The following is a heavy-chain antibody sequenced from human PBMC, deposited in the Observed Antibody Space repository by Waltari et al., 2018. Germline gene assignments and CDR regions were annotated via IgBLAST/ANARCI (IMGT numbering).Heavy chain of an antibody. V-gene: IGHV4-59*01. CDR2: IYYSGST. J-gene: IGHJ4*02. Sequence: QVQLQESGPGLVKPSETLSLTCTVSGGSISSYYWSWIRQPPGKGLEWIGYIYYSGSTNYNPSLKSRVTISVDTSKNQFSLKLSSVTAADTAVYYCARVAYYDSSGYSYYFDYWGQGTLVTVSS. CDR1: GGSISSYY. D-gene: IGHD3-22*01. CDR3: ARVAYYDSSGYSYYFDY.